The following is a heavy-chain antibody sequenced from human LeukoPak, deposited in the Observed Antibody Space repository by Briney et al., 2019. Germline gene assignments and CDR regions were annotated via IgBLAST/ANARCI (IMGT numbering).Heavy chain of an antibody. CDR1: GGSISSHC. D-gene: IGHD6-13*01. J-gene: IGHJ5*02. V-gene: IGHV4-59*11. CDR3: ARKAMVAAAFDP. Sequence: SETLSLTCTVSGGSISSHCWSWIRQPPGKGLEWIGYIHYSGSTNYNPSLKSRVTISVDTSKNQFSLKLSSVTAADTAVYYCARKAMVAAAFDPWGQGTLVTVSS. CDR2: IHYSGST.